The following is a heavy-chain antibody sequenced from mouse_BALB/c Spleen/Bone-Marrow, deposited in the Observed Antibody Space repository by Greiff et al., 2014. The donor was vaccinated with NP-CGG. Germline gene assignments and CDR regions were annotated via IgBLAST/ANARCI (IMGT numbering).Heavy chain of an antibody. CDR1: GFTFSSFG. Sequence: EVKVVESGGGLVQPGGSRKLSCAAPGFTFSSFGMHWVRQAPEKGLEWVAYISSGSSTIYYADTMKGRFTISRDNPKNTLFLQMTSLRSEDTAMYYCTRSGTLGAMDYWGQGTSVTVSS. CDR3: TRSGTLGAMDY. CDR2: ISSGSSTI. D-gene: IGHD3-3*01. V-gene: IGHV5-17*02. J-gene: IGHJ4*01.